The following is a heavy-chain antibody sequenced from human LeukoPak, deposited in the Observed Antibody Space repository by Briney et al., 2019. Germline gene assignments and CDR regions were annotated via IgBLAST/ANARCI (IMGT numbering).Heavy chain of an antibody. CDR3: AKDAVGATAYYFDY. V-gene: IGHV3-23*01. D-gene: IGHD1-26*01. CDR2: ISSSGDT. CDR1: GFTFCTYA. Sequence: PGGSLRLSCAASGFTFCTYAMSWVRQAPGKGLEWVSAISSSGDTYYAGSVRGRFTISRDNSKNTLYLQMNSLRAEDTAVYYCAKDAVGATAYYFDYWGQGTLVTVSS. J-gene: IGHJ4*02.